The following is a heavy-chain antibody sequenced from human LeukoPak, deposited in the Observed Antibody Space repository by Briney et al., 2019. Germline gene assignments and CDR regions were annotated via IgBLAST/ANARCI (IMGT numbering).Heavy chain of an antibody. V-gene: IGHV4-59*01. CDR3: ARLTIAGAFDI. CDR2: IYYSGST. J-gene: IGHJ3*02. CDR1: GGSISSYY. Sequence: SETLSLTCTVSGGSISSYYWSWTRQPPGKGLEWIGYIYYSGSTNYNPSLKSRVTISVDTSKNQFSLKLSSVTAADTAVYYCARLTIAGAFDIWGQGTMVTVSS. D-gene: IGHD1-14*01.